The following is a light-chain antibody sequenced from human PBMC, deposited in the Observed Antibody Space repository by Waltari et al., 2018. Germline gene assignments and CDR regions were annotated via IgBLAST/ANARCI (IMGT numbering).Light chain of an antibody. CDR2: DAS. Sequence: EIVMTQSPATLSVSPGGGAPLSCRASRAIASNVAWYQQRPGQPLRLLIFDASTRATGITERFSGSWSGPEFTLTISSLQSEDSAVYFCQQFNTGYSFGQGTKLEI. V-gene: IGKV3-15*01. J-gene: IGKJ2*01. CDR3: QQFNTGYS. CDR1: RAIASN.